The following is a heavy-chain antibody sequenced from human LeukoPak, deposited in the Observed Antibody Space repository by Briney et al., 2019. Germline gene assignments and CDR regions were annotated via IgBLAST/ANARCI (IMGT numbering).Heavy chain of an antibody. V-gene: IGHV4-34*01. J-gene: IGHJ4*02. CDR2: ISHSGST. D-gene: IGHD2-8*01. CDR1: GESFSGIY. Sequence: SETLSLTCAVSGESFSGIYWSWVRQPPGKGLEWIAEISHSGSTNYRPSLKSRVTISLDTSKNQLSLMLNSMTAADTAVYYCSEREFTNAVCPFDYWGQGTLVTVSS. CDR3: SEREFTNAVCPFDY.